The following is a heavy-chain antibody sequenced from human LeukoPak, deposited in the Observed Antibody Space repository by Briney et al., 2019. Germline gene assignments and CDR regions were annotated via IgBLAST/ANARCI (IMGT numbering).Heavy chain of an antibody. J-gene: IGHJ4*02. D-gene: IGHD2-21*01. CDR1: GGSFSGYY. V-gene: IGHV3-66*01. CDR3: ATESAYCGGDCYGY. CDR2: IYSGGTT. Sequence: ETLSLTCAVSGGSFSGYYWTWIRQTPGKGLEWVSVIYSGGTTYYADSVKGRFTISRDNSKNTLHLQMNNLRVEDTAVYYCATESAYCGGDCYGYWGQGTLVTVSS.